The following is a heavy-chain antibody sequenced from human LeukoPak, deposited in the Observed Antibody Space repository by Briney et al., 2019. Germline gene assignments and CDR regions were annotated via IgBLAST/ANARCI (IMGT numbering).Heavy chain of an antibody. CDR3: ARDSFIAAAAMDY. Sequence: ASVKVSCKASGYTFTSYDINWVRQATGQGLEWMGWMNPNSGNTGYAQKFQGRVTMTTDTSTSTAYVELRSLRSDDTAVYYCARDSFIAAAAMDYWGQGTLVTVSS. CDR1: GYTFTSYD. CDR2: MNPNSGNT. D-gene: IGHD6-13*01. V-gene: IGHV1-8*01. J-gene: IGHJ4*02.